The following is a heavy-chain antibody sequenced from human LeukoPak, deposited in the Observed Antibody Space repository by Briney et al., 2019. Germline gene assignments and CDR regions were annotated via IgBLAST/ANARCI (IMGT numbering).Heavy chain of an antibody. V-gene: IGHV1-2*02. CDR3: ARTHYDSSAYYSPAGY. CDR2: INPKSGGT. D-gene: IGHD3-22*01. CDR1: GYTFTAYY. J-gene: IGHJ4*02. Sequence: ASVKVSCKASGYTFTAYYIHWVRQAPGLGLEWMGWINPKSGGTNYAQKFQGRVTMTRDTSISTAYMELSRLRSDDTAVFYCARTHYDSSAYYSPAGYWGQGTLVTVSS.